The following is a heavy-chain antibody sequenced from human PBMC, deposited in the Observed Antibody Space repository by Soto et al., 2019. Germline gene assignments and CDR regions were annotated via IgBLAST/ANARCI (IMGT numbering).Heavy chain of an antibody. CDR3: ARIRGYSYGYGFDY. CDR1: GFSLSNARMG. J-gene: IGHJ4*02. Sequence: SGPTLVNPTETLTLTGTVSGFSLSNARMGVSWIRQPPGKALEWHAHIFSNDEKSYSTSLKSRLTISKDTSKSQVVLTMTNMDPVDTATYYCARIRGYSYGYGFDYWGQGTLVTVSS. V-gene: IGHV2-26*01. CDR2: IFSNDEK. D-gene: IGHD5-18*01.